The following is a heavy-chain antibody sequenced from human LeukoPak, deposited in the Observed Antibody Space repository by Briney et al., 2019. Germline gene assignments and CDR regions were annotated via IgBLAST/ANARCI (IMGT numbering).Heavy chain of an antibody. Sequence: PGGSLRLSCAASGFTFRNYGMSWVRQAPGKRLEWVSGTIGTGDSKFYADPVKGRFTISRDNSRNTLYLHMNSLRVDDTAVYYCASLYNDYGDYWGQGALVTVSS. D-gene: IGHD5-24*01. CDR3: ASLYNDYGDY. J-gene: IGHJ4*02. V-gene: IGHV3-23*01. CDR2: TIGTGDSK. CDR1: GFTFRNYG.